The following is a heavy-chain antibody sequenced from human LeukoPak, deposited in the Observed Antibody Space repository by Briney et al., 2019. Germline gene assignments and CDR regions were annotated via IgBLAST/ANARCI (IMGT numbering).Heavy chain of an antibody. Sequence: ASVKVSCKASGGTFSSYAISWVRQAPGQGLEWMGGIIPIFGTANYAQKFQGRVTITADESTSTAYMELSRLGSDDTAVYYCAIQSIVPRPGYWGQGTLVTVSS. CDR2: IIPIFGTA. V-gene: IGHV1-69*13. D-gene: IGHD6-6*01. J-gene: IGHJ4*02. CDR3: AIQSIVPRPGY. CDR1: GGTFSSYA.